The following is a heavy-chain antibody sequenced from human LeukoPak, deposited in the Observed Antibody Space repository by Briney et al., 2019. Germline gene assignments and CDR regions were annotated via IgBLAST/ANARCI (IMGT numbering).Heavy chain of an antibody. J-gene: IGHJ4*02. Sequence: GESLRLSCVASGFTFSDYWMTWVRQAPGKGLEWVANIKQDGSDKKYVDSVKGRFTISRDNAKNSLYLQMDSLRDEDTAVYYCTRGGGDYWGQGTLVTVTS. CDR3: TRGGGDY. CDR2: IKQDGSDK. CDR1: GFTFSDYW. D-gene: IGHD1-26*01. V-gene: IGHV3-7*01.